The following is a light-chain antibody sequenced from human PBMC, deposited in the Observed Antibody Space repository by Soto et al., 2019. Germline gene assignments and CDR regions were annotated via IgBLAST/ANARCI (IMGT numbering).Light chain of an antibody. V-gene: IGKV3-15*01. CDR3: QQYNKLPSFT. CDR1: QSVSTN. CDR2: AAS. J-gene: IGKJ3*01. Sequence: ETVMTQSPATLSLSPGERATLSCRASQSVSTNLAWYQQKPGQAPRLLMYAASTRATGIPARFSGSGSGTEFTLTISSLQSEDFAVYYCQQYNKLPSFTFGPGTKVDIK.